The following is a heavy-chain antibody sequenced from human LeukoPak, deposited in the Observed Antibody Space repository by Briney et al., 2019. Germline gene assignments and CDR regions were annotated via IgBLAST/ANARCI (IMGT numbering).Heavy chain of an antibody. D-gene: IGHD3-16*01. V-gene: IGHV3-11*06. J-gene: IGHJ4*02. CDR2: ISSSSSYT. CDR3: TSGAYHNNY. CDR1: GFTFSDYY. Sequence: PGGSLRLSCAASGFTFSDYYMSWIRQAPGKGLEWVSYISSSSSYTNYADSVKGRFTISRDNAKNSLYMQMNSLRVEDTAVYYCTSGAYHNNYWGQGTLVTVSS.